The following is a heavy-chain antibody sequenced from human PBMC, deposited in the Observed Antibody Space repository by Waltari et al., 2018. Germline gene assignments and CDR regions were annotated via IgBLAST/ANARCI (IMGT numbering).Heavy chain of an antibody. CDR3: ARGKLWQAAD. J-gene: IGHJ4*02. CDR1: GYTFTGYY. CDR2: INPTVGGT. Sequence: QVQLVQSGAEVKKPGASVKVSCKTSGYTFTGYYMHWVRQAPGKGLEWVGWINPTVGGTNYAQKLQGRRSMTRDTSSSTAYMELNRLTSDDTAVYYCARGKLWQAADWGQGTLVTVSS. D-gene: IGHD2-15*01. V-gene: IGHV1-2*02.